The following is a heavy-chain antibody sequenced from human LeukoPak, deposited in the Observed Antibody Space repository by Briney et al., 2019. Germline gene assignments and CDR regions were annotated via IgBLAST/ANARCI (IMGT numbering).Heavy chain of an antibody. V-gene: IGHV1-18*01. Sequence: ASVRVSCKASDFSFSNFSLIWVRQAPGQGLEWMGWISAYNGNTNYAQKLQGRVTMTTDTSTSTAYMELSSLRSEDTAVYYCATSTGNPRDWGQGTLVTVSS. J-gene: IGHJ4*02. CDR3: ATSTGNPRD. CDR2: ISAYNGNT. CDR1: DFSFSNFS. D-gene: IGHD1-14*01.